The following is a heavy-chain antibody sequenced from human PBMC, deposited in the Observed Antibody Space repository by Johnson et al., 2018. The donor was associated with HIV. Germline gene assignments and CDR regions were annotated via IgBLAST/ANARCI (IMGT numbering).Heavy chain of an antibody. V-gene: IGHV3-9*01. CDR1: GFTFDDYA. Sequence: VQLVESGGGLVQPGRSLRLSCAASGFTFDDYAMHWVRQAPGKGLEWVSGISWNSGNTGYADSVKGRFTISRDNAKNSLYLQMNSLRAEDTAVYYCASDYYYDSRARLGAFDIWGQGTMVTVSS. D-gene: IGHD3-22*01. CDR2: ISWNSGNT. CDR3: ASDYYYDSRARLGAFDI. J-gene: IGHJ3*02.